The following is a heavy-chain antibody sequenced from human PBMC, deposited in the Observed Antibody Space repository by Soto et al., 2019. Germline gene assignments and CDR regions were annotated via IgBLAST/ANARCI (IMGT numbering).Heavy chain of an antibody. Sequence: QVQLVESGGGLVKPGGSLRLSCAASGFTFSNYYMSWIRQAPGKGLEWISYITNSGSTIYYADSVKGRFTISRDNAKNSLYLQMNSLRAEDTAVYYCARDRGIVGDPQYYFDYWGQGTLVTVSS. V-gene: IGHV3-11*01. CDR3: ARDRGIVGDPQYYFDY. D-gene: IGHD1-26*01. CDR2: ITNSGSTI. J-gene: IGHJ4*02. CDR1: GFTFSNYY.